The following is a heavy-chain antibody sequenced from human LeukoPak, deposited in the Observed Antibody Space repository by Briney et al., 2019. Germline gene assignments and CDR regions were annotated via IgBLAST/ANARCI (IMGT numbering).Heavy chain of an antibody. Sequence: GGSLRLSCAASGFTFSDYYMSWIRQAPGKGLEWVSYISSSGSTIYYADPVKGRFTISRDNAKNSLYLQMNSLRAEDTAVYYCARDSDYDFWSGYYYFDYWGQGTLVTVSS. CDR2: ISSSGSTI. J-gene: IGHJ4*02. D-gene: IGHD3-3*01. CDR1: GFTFSDYY. CDR3: ARDSDYDFWSGYYYFDY. V-gene: IGHV3-11*04.